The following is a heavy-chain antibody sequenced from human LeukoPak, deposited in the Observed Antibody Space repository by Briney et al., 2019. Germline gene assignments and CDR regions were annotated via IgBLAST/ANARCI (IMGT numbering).Heavy chain of an antibody. J-gene: IGHJ4*02. CDR2: INPNSGGT. Sequence: ASVKVSCKASGYTFTSYGISWVRQAPGQGLEWMGRINPNSGGTNYARNFQGRVTMTRDTSISTAYMELSRLRSDDTAVYYCARLGCSGGSCYFDYWGQGTLVTVSS. V-gene: IGHV1-2*06. CDR3: ARLGCSGGSCYFDY. CDR1: GYTFTSYG. D-gene: IGHD2-15*01.